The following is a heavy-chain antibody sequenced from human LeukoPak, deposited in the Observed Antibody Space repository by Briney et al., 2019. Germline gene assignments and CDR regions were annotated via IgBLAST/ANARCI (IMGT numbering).Heavy chain of an antibody. Sequence: SETLSLTCKVSGASISIYYWSWIRQPPGMGLEWIGFISDTVSTNYNPSLKSRVSISVGTSKTQFSLKLSSVTAADTAVYYCARHTAAAAGTPFDYWGQGTLVAVSS. D-gene: IGHD6-13*01. CDR1: GASISIYY. CDR3: ARHTAAAAGTPFDY. V-gene: IGHV4-59*08. CDR2: ISDTVST. J-gene: IGHJ4*02.